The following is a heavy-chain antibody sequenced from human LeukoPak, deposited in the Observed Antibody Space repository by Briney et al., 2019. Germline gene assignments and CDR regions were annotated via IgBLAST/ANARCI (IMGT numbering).Heavy chain of an antibody. J-gene: IGHJ4*02. D-gene: IGHD3-22*01. V-gene: IGHV3-33*08. CDR3: ARDLGDSSGYYYFDY. CDR1: GFTFNTYA. CDR2: IWYDGSNK. Sequence: GGSLRLSCEASGFTFNTYAMHWVRQPPGKGLEWVAVIWYDGSNKYYADSVKGRFTISRDNSKNTLYLQMNSLRAEDTAVYYCARDLGDSSGYYYFDYWGQGTLVTVSS.